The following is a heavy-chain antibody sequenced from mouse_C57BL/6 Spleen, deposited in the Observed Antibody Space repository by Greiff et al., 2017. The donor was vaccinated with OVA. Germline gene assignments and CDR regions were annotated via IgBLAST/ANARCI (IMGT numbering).Heavy chain of an antibody. CDR2: ISDGGSYT. Sequence: EVKLVESGGGLVKPGGSLKLSCAASGFTFSSYAMSWVRQTPEKRLEWVATISDGGSYTYYPDNVKGRFTISRDNAKNNLYLQMSHLKSEDTAMYYCARERFYDGHAWFAYWGQGTLVTVSA. D-gene: IGHD2-3*01. CDR1: GFTFSSYA. J-gene: IGHJ3*01. CDR3: ARERFYDGHAWFAY. V-gene: IGHV5-4*01.